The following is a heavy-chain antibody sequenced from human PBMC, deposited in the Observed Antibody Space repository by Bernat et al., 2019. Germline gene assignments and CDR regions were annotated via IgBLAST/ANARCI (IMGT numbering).Heavy chain of an antibody. CDR2: FYYGGRT. V-gene: IGHV4-39*01. J-gene: IGHJ4*02. Sequence: QVQLQESGPGLVKPSETLSLTCSGSVGSISSSNYCWGWIRQSPGKGLEWIGNFYYGGRTHYNPSLKSRSIISVDASKNQFSLELSSVTAADAALYYCARRTRGGYNWYFDYWGQGILVTVSS. D-gene: IGHD5-24*01. CDR3: ARRTRGGYNWYFDY. CDR1: VGSISSSNYC.